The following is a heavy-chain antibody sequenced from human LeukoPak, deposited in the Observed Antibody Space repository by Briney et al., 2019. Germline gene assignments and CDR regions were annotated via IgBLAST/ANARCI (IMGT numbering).Heavy chain of an antibody. D-gene: IGHD6-6*01. Sequence: ASVKVSCKASGYTFTHYYIYWVRQAPGQGLEWMGWINPNSGGTNYAQKFLGRVTMTKDTSISTAYMELSSLRPDDTAVYYCARDTSGSPYNYFDPWGQGTLVTVSS. CDR2: INPNSGGT. J-gene: IGHJ5*02. CDR3: ARDTSGSPYNYFDP. V-gene: IGHV1-2*02. CDR1: GYTFTHYY.